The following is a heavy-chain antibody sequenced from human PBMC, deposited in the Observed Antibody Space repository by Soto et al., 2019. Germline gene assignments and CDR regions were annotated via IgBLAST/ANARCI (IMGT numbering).Heavy chain of an antibody. J-gene: IGHJ4*02. CDR2: ISTDGNEA. CDR1: GFMLKNYA. Sequence: QVQLVESGGGVVQPERSLRLSCAASGFMLKNYAMHWVRQAPGKGLEWVTVISTDGNEAYYTDSVKGRFTVSRDNSRNILFLQMNILASADTAGYFCARRRGREGYYSVDYWGQGTLVTVSS. V-gene: IGHV3-30*04. CDR3: ARRRGREGYYSVDY. D-gene: IGHD3-10*01.